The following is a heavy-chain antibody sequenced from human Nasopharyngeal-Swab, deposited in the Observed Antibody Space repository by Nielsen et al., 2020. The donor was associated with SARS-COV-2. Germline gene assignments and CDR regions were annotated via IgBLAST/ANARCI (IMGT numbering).Heavy chain of an antibody. D-gene: IGHD6-13*01. J-gene: IGHJ6*02. V-gene: IGHV2-26*01. Sequence: WIRQPPGKALEWLAHIFSNDEKSYSTSLKSRLTISKDTSKSQVVLTMTNMDPVDTATYSCARTLLAAGGYYYGMDVWGQGTTVTVS. CDR2: IFSNDEK. CDR3: ARTLLAAGGYYYGMDV.